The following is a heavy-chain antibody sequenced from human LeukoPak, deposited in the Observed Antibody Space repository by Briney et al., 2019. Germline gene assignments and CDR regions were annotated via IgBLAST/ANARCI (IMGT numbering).Heavy chain of an antibody. CDR2: ITSGGDYI. CDR1: GFTFNTFN. Sequence: GGSLRLSCAASGFTFNTFNMNWVRQAPGKGLEWVSSITSGGDYIYYADSVKGRFTTSRGNAKNSLSLQLNSLRVEDTAVYYCARGHYDVLAASYKWTPDYWGQGTLVTVSS. V-gene: IGHV3-21*01. CDR3: ARGHYDVLAASYKWTPDY. J-gene: IGHJ4*02. D-gene: IGHD3-9*01.